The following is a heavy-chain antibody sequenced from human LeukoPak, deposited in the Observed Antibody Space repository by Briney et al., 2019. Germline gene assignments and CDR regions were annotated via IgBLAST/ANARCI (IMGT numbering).Heavy chain of an antibody. Sequence: QPGGSLRLSCATSGFTFRSYWMHWVRQAPGKGLEWVAYIRSDGSNEYFADSVKGRFAIFRDSSKNTVYLQMNSLRAEDTALYYCAKDGDYHDSSGYYYAFDYWGQGTLVTVSS. J-gene: IGHJ4*02. V-gene: IGHV3-30*02. CDR3: AKDGDYHDSSGYYYAFDY. CDR2: IRSDGSNE. CDR1: GFTFRSYW. D-gene: IGHD3-22*01.